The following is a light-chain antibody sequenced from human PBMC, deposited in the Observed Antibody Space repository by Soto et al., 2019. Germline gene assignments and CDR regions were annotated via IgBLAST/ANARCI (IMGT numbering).Light chain of an antibody. V-gene: IGKV1-5*03. Sequence: DIPMTQSPSTLSASVGDRVAITCRASQSISSWLAWYQQKPGKAPKLLIQKASTLESGVPSRFSGSGSGTEFTLTISSLQPDDFATYYCQQYDSFSLTFGGGTKAEIK. CDR3: QQYDSFSLT. CDR2: KAS. CDR1: QSISSW. J-gene: IGKJ4*01.